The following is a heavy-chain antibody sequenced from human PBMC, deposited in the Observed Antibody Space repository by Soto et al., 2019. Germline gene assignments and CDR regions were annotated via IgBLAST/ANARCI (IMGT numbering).Heavy chain of an antibody. Sequence: EVQLVESGGGLVQPGRSLRLSCAASGFTFDDYAMHWVRQAPGKGLEWVSGISWNSGSIGYADSVKGRFTISRDNAKNSLYLQMSSLRGEDTALYYCAKVPGRGGYPFSGFDYWGQGTLVTVSS. D-gene: IGHD5-12*01. J-gene: IGHJ4*02. CDR3: AKVPGRGGYPFSGFDY. V-gene: IGHV3-9*01. CDR1: GFTFDDYA. CDR2: ISWNSGSI.